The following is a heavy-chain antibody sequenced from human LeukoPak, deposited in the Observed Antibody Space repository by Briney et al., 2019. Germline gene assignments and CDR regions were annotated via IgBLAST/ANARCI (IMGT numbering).Heavy chain of an antibody. V-gene: IGHV4-4*09. D-gene: IGHD1-26*01. CDR3: ARSDGIVGEEAWFDP. Sequence: SETLSLTCSVSGGSIGTFHWHWIRQPPGKGLEWIGYIFTTEVTNYSPSLKSRVTISVDTSKNQFSLRLSSVTAADTAVYYCARSDGIVGEEAWFDPWGQGTLVTVSP. CDR1: GGSIGTFH. J-gene: IGHJ5*02. CDR2: IFTTEVT.